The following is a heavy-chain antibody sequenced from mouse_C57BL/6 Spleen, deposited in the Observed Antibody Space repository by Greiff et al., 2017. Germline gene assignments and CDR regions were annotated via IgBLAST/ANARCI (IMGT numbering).Heavy chain of an antibody. Sequence: DVKLVESGGGLVQPGGSLSLSCAASGFTFTDYYLSWVRQPPGTALEWLGFIRNKANGYTTEYSASVKGRFTISRDNSQSILYLQMNALRAEDSATYYCARDYYGSSWGYYYAMDYWGQGTSVTVSS. V-gene: IGHV7-3*01. CDR1: GFTFTDYY. J-gene: IGHJ4*01. D-gene: IGHD1-1*01. CDR2: IRNKANGYTT. CDR3: ARDYYGSSWGYYYAMDY.